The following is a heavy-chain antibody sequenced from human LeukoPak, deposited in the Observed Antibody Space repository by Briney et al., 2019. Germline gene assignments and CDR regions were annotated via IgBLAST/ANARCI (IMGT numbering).Heavy chain of an antibody. CDR2: INPNSGGT. J-gene: IGHJ6*03. Sequence: ASVKVSCKASGYTFTSYYMHWVRQAPGQGLEWMGWINPNSGGTNYAQKFQGRVTMTRDTSISTAYMELSRLRSDDTAVYYCAREILLWFGEHTRDYYYYYMDVWGKGTTVTVSS. D-gene: IGHD3-10*01. CDR1: GYTFTSYY. CDR3: AREILLWFGEHTRDYYYYYMDV. V-gene: IGHV1-2*02.